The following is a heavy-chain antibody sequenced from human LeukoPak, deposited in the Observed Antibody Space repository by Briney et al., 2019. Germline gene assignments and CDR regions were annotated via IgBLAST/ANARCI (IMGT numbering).Heavy chain of an antibody. D-gene: IGHD1-7*01. J-gene: IGHJ4*02. Sequence: SETLSLTCAVYGGSFSGYYWSWIRQPPGKGLEWIGEINHSGSTNYNPSLKGRVTISVDTSKNQFSLKLSSVTAADTAVYYCASSQGGVPNYYFDYWGQGALVTVSS. CDR3: ASSQGGVPNYYFDY. CDR2: INHSGST. CDR1: GGSFSGYY. V-gene: IGHV4-34*01.